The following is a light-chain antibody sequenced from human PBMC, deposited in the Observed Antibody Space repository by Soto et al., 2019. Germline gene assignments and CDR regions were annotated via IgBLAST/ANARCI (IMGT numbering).Light chain of an antibody. CDR2: GAS. Sequence: EIVMTQSPATLSVSPGERATLSCRASQSVSSNLAWYQKKPGQAPRLLIYGASTRATGIPARFSGSGSGTEFTVTISSLQSEDFGVYYCQQYNNWPPLTFGGGTKVEIK. J-gene: IGKJ4*01. CDR3: QQYNNWPPLT. V-gene: IGKV3-15*01. CDR1: QSVSSN.